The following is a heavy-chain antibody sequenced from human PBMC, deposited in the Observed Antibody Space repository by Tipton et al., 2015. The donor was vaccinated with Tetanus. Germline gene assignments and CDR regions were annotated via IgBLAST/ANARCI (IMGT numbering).Heavy chain of an antibody. J-gene: IGHJ6*02. CDR1: GGSFSTYV. CDR3: ARKWDIVAVSAANYYGLDV. V-gene: IGHV1-69*06. CDR2: IIPIFGTI. Sequence: QLVQSGPEVKKPGSSVKVSCETSGGSFSTYVTSWGRQAPGQGLEWMGSIIPIFGTITYAQKFQGRVTITADKSTSTAHMSLSSLRSEDTAVYYCARKWDIVAVSAANYYGLDVWGQGTTVTVSS. D-gene: IGHD2-2*01.